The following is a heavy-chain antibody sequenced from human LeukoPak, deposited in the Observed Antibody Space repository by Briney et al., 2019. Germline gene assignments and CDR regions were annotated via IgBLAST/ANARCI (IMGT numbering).Heavy chain of an antibody. V-gene: IGHV3-9*01. Sequence: GGSLRLSCTASGFTFDDYAMHWVRQAPGKGLEWVSGISWNSDSIDYADSVKGRFTISRDNAKNSLYLQMNSLRAEDTALYYCAKVEMAVISNPNAFDIWGQGTMVTVSS. CDR1: GFTFDDYA. CDR3: AKVEMAVISNPNAFDI. D-gene: IGHD5-24*01. CDR2: ISWNSDSI. J-gene: IGHJ3*02.